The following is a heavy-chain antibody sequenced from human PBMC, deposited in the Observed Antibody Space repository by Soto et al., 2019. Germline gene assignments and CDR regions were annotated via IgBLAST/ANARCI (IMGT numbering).Heavy chain of an antibody. J-gene: IGHJ5*02. CDR2: MNPNSGNT. Sequence: QVQLVQSGAEVKKPGASVKVSCKASGYTFISYAIDWVRHATGQGLEWMGWMNPNSGNTGYAQKFQGRVTMTRNTAISTAYMELSSLRSEDTAVYYCTRGGEWFGAFDPWGQGTLVTVSS. V-gene: IGHV1-8*01. CDR3: TRGGEWFGAFDP. D-gene: IGHD3-10*01. CDR1: GYTFISYA.